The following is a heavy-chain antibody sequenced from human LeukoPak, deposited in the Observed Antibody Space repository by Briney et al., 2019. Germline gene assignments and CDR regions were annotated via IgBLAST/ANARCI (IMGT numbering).Heavy chain of an antibody. D-gene: IGHD2-15*01. V-gene: IGHV1-18*01. Sequence: ASVKVSCKASGYTFSSYGISWVRQAPGQGLEWMGWISAYNGNTNYAQKLQGRVTMTTDTSTSTAYMELRSLRSDDTAVYYCARDWENCSGGSCYAAHNWFDPWGRGTLVTVSS. CDR2: ISAYNGNT. J-gene: IGHJ5*02. CDR3: ARDWENCSGGSCYAAHNWFDP. CDR1: GYTFSSYG.